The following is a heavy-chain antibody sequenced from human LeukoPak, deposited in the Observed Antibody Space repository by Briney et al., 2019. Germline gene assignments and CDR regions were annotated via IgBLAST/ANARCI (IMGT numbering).Heavy chain of an antibody. J-gene: IGHJ6*02. D-gene: IGHD3-3*01. CDR3: ATGTYYDFWSGKDPKPYYYGMDV. CDR2: FDPEDGET. V-gene: IGHV1-24*01. CDR1: GYTLTELS. Sequence: ASVKVSCKVSGYTLTELSMHWVRQAPGKGLEWMGGFDPEDGETIYAQKFQGRVTMTEDTSTDTAYMELSSLRSEDTAVYYCATGTYYDFWSGKDPKPYYYGMDVWGQGTTVTVSS.